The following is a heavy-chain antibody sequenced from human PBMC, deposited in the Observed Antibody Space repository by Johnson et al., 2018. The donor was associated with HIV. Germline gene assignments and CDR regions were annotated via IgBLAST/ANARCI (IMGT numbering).Heavy chain of an antibody. CDR3: ARGANSGSYFGAFDI. D-gene: IGHD1-26*01. CDR2: ISYDGSNT. J-gene: IGHJ3*02. Sequence: QMQLVESGGGVVQPGRSLRLSCVASQFTFSRYGMHWVRQVPGKGLEWVAGISYDGSNTYYADSVKGRFTISRDNSKNTLYLQMNSLRAEDTAVYYCARGANSGSYFGAFDIWGRGTMVTVSS. V-gene: IGHV3-30*03. CDR1: QFTFSRYG.